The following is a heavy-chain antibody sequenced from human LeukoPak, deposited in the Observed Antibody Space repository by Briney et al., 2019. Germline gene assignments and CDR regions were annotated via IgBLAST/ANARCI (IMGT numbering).Heavy chain of an antibody. CDR2: ISSSSSYI. J-gene: IGHJ3*02. CDR3: ARDLGGRDAFDI. D-gene: IGHD3-16*01. Sequence: GGSLRLSCAASGFTFSSYSMNWVRQVPGKGLEWVSSISSSSSYIYYADSVKGRFTISRDNAKNSLYLQMNSLRAEDTAVYYCARDLGGRDAFDIWGQGTMVTVSS. V-gene: IGHV3-21*01. CDR1: GFTFSSYS.